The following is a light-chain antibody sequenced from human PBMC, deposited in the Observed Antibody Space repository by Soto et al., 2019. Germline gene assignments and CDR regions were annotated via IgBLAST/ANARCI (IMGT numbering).Light chain of an antibody. J-gene: IGLJ1*01. V-gene: IGLV3-1*01. Sequence: SYELTQPPSVSVSPGQTASITCSGDKLGDKYACWYQQKPGQSPVLVIYQDSKRPSGIPERFSGSNSGNTATLTISGTQAMGAADYDCQAWDSSTGVFGTGTKVTVL. CDR1: KLGDKY. CDR3: QAWDSSTGV. CDR2: QDS.